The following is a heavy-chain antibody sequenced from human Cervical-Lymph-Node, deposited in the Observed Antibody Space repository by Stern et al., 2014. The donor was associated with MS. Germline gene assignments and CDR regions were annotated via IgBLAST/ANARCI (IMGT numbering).Heavy chain of an antibody. CDR3: ARGLSVTKDLHDAFDI. D-gene: IGHD4-17*01. J-gene: IGHJ3*02. V-gene: IGHV4-4*02. Sequence: QVQLQESGPGLVKPSGTLSLTCAVSGGSISSRNWWSWVRQPPGKGLEWIGALYHSGSPNYNPSLKFRFPISLAKSKNQFSLKLSSVTAADTAVYYCARGLSVTKDLHDAFDIWGQGTMVTVSS. CDR1: GGSISSRNW. CDR2: LYHSGSP.